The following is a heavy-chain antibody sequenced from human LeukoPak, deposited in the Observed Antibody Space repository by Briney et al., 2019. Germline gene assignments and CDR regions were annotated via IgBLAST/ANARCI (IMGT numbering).Heavy chain of an antibody. Sequence: GSSVKASCKASGGTFSSYAISWVRQAPGQGLEWMGGIIPIFGTANYAQKFQGRVTITTDESTSTAYMELSSLRSEDTAVYYCARYTPSSYYDSSGYYSDWGQGTLVTVSS. CDR2: IIPIFGTA. V-gene: IGHV1-69*05. D-gene: IGHD3-22*01. CDR3: ARYTPSSYYDSSGYYSD. CDR1: GGTFSSYA. J-gene: IGHJ4*02.